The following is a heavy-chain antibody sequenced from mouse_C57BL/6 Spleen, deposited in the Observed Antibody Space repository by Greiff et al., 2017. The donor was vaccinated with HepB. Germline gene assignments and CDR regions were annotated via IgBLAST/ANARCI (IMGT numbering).Heavy chain of an antibody. J-gene: IGHJ3*01. Sequence: QVQLQQSGAELVRPGTSVKVSCKASGYAFTNYLIEWVKQRPGQGLEWIGVINPGSGGTNYNEKFKGKATLTADKSSSTACMQRSSLTSEDASVYFWARGGGDYYGSSPAWFAYWGQGTLVTVSA. CDR3: ARGGGDYYGSSPAWFAY. CDR2: INPGSGGT. V-gene: IGHV1-54*01. CDR1: GYAFTNYL. D-gene: IGHD1-1*01.